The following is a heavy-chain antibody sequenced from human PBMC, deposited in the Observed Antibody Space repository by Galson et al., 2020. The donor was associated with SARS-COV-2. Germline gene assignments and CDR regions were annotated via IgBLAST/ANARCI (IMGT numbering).Heavy chain of an antibody. Sequence: GGSLRLSCAASGFTFSNYALHWVRQAPGKGLEWVTIISYDGSNKYYADSAKGRFTISRDNSKNTLYLHMNSLRVEDTARYYCARADGYNAPLDYWGQGTLVTVSS. D-gene: IGHD5-12*01. J-gene: IGHJ4*02. CDR1: GFTFSNYA. CDR3: ARADGYNAPLDY. V-gene: IGHV3-30-3*01. CDR2: ISYDGSNK.